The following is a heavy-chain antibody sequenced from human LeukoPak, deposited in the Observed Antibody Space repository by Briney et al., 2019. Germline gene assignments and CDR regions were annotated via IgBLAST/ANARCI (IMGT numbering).Heavy chain of an antibody. V-gene: IGHV3-7*01. D-gene: IGHD3-16*02. CDR3: ARGVIIRGRLDP. CDR2: IKQDGSEK. CDR1: GFIFSNYW. J-gene: IGHJ5*02. Sequence: PGGSLRLSCAASGFIFSNYWMSWDRQAPGKGLEWVANIKQDGSEKYYVDSVKGRFTISRDNAKNSLYLQMSSLRAEDTAVYYCARGVIIRGRLDPWGQGTLVTVSS.